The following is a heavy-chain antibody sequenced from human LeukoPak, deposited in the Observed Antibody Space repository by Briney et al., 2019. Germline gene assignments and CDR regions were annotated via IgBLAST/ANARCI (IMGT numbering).Heavy chain of an antibody. V-gene: IGHV3-66*01. Sequence: SGGSLRLSCAASGFTVSSNYMSWVRQAPGKGLEWVSVIYSGGSTYYADSVKGRFTISRDNSKNTLYLQMNSLRAEDTAVYYCARDGYYDYVWGSYHSDYWGQGTLVTVSS. CDR2: IYSGGST. D-gene: IGHD3-16*02. CDR1: GFTVSSNY. CDR3: ARDGYYDYVWGSYHSDY. J-gene: IGHJ4*02.